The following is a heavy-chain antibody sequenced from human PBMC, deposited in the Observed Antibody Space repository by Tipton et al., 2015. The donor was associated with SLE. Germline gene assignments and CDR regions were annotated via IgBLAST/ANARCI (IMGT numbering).Heavy chain of an antibody. CDR2: ISSSSSYI. D-gene: IGHD6-19*01. CDR1: GFTFSSYS. CDR3: AGDPPYSSGCSDY. Sequence: SLRLSCAASGFTFSSYSMNWVRQAPGKGLEWVSSISSSSSYIYYADSVKGRFTISRDNAKNSLYLQMNSLRAEDTAVYYCAGDPPYSSGCSDYWGQGTLVTVSS. V-gene: IGHV3-21*03. J-gene: IGHJ4*02.